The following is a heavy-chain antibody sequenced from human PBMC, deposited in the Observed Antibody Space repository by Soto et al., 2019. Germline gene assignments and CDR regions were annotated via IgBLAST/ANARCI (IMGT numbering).Heavy chain of an antibody. Sequence: QVQLQESGPGLVKPSGTLSLTCAVSGGSISSSNWWSWVRQPPGKGLEWIGEIYHSGSTNYNPSLKSRVTISVDTSKNQFSLKLSSVTAADTAVYYCARDLLVNGAPSYWFDPWGQGTLVTVSS. CDR1: GGSISSSNW. D-gene: IGHD2-8*01. V-gene: IGHV4-4*02. J-gene: IGHJ5*02. CDR3: ARDLLVNGAPSYWFDP. CDR2: IYHSGST.